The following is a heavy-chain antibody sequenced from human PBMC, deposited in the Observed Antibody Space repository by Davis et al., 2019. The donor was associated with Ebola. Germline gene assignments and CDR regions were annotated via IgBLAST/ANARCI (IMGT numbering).Heavy chain of an antibody. Sequence: GESLKISCTASGFTFGDYSMSWFRQAPGKGLEWVGFIRSKAYGATTEYAASVKGRFTISRDDSKNIAYLQMNSLKTWDTAMYYCTRDYDNSGYYYASDWFDPWGQGTLVTVSS. CDR3: TRDYDNSGYYYASDWFDP. J-gene: IGHJ5*02. V-gene: IGHV3-49*03. D-gene: IGHD3-22*01. CDR2: IRSKAYGATT. CDR1: GFTFGDYS.